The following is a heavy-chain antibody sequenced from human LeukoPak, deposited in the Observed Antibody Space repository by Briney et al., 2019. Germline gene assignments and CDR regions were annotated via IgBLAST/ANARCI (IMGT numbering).Heavy chain of an antibody. Sequence: SETLSLTCTVSGGSISSSSYYWSWIRQPAGKGLEWIGRIYTSGSTNYNPSLKSRVTISVDTSKNQFSLKLSSVTAADTAVYYCARDLTHYYMDVWGKGTTVTVSS. V-gene: IGHV4-61*02. J-gene: IGHJ6*03. CDR2: IYTSGST. CDR3: ARDLTHYYMDV. CDR1: GGSISSSSYY.